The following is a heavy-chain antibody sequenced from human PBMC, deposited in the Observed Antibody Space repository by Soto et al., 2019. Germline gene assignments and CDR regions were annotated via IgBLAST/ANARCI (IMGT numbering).Heavy chain of an antibody. CDR2: VSDSNGRP. J-gene: IGHJ4*02. V-gene: IGHV3-23*01. CDR1: DVTFSTYA. D-gene: IGHD3-10*01. Sequence: PGGSLRLSVGVSDVTFSTYAMGWVRQAPEKGLGRVSNVSDSNGRPSFADPVKGRFTKSRDNSRKPLYLEMTSQSAEDTALYYWAKDPYGSSRFYFDYWGQGTMVTVSS. CDR3: AKDPYGSSRFYFDY.